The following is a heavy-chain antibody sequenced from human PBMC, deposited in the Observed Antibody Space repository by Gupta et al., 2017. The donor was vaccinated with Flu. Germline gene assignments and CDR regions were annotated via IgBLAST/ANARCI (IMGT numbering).Heavy chain of an antibody. CDR3: TRLGVFKVGYNWFDT. Sequence: SGSYRSWIREPAGRGTDWIGDIDHSGGTNYNPSLKSRVTMSVDTSKNQFSLKLSSVTAADTAIYEGTRLGVFKVGYNWFDTWGQGTRGTVPS. CDR1: SGSY. D-gene: IGHD3-10*01. CDR2: IDHSGGT. V-gene: IGHV4-34*01. J-gene: IGHJ5*02.